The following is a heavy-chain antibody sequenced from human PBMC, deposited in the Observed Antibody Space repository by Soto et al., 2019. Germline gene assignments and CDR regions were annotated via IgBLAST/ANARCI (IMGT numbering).Heavy chain of an antibody. Sequence: SVKVSCKASGYTFTCYYMHWVRQAPGQGLEWMGWINPNSGGTNYAQKFQGRVTMTRDTSISTAYMELSRLRSDDTDVYYCARVRRYCSSTRCSPSLVWGQGTTVTVSS. CDR3: ARVRRYCSSTRCSPSLV. J-gene: IGHJ6*02. V-gene: IGHV1-2*02. CDR1: GYTFTCYY. D-gene: IGHD2-2*01. CDR2: INPNSGGT.